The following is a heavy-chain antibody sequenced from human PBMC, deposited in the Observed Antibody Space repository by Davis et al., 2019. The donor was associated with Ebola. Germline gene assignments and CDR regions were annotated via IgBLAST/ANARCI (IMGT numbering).Heavy chain of an antibody. CDR1: GFTFSSYG. V-gene: IGHV3-30*18. D-gene: IGHD2-21*02. J-gene: IGHJ3*02. Sequence: GGSLRLSCAASGFTFSSYGMHWVRQAPGKGLEWVAIISYDGINKYYADSVKGRFTISRDNSRNTLYLQMNGLRVEDTAIYYCAKDTANIWFDIWGQGTMVTVSS. CDR3: AKDTANIWFDI. CDR2: ISYDGINK.